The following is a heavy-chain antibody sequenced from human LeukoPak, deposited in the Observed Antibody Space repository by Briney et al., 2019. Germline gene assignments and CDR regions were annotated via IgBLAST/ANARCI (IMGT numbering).Heavy chain of an antibody. CDR2: IKSEMDGVTT. J-gene: IGHJ4*02. CDR3: TTGHLDYYFDS. CDR1: GFTFSSYE. V-gene: IGHV3-15*01. Sequence: GGSLRLSCAASGFTFSSYEMNWVRQAQGKGLQWVGHIKSEMDGVTTDYAAPVNGRFTISTDNSKNTLYLTMSRLKTEDTAVYYCTTGHLDYYFDSWGQGTLVTVSS.